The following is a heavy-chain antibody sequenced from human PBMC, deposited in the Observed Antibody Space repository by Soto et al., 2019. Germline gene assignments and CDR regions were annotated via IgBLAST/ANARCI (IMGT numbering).Heavy chain of an antibody. CDR1: GFTFSSYW. J-gene: IGHJ6*02. D-gene: IGHD5-18*01. V-gene: IGHV3-7*01. CDR2: IKQDVSEK. Sequence: EVQLVESGGGLVQPGGSLRLCCAASGFTFSSYWMSWVRQAPGKVLEWVANIKQDVSEKYYVDSVKGRFTISRDNAKNSLYLQMNSLRAEDTAVYYCAREGYSYESDLRYYYGMDVWGPGTTVTVPS. CDR3: AREGYSYESDLRYYYGMDV.